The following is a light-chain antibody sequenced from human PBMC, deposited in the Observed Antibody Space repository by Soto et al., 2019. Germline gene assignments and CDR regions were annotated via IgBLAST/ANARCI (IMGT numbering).Light chain of an antibody. CDR3: QQYNTYSTT. V-gene: IGKV1-5*03. CDR2: KAS. CDR1: QSISSW. J-gene: IGKJ1*01. Sequence: DIQMNQSPSTLSASVGDRVTITCRARQSISSWLAWYQQKAGKAPTLLIYKASSLESGVPSRFSGSGSGTEFTLTISSLQPDDFATYYCQQYNTYSTTFGQGTKVEIK.